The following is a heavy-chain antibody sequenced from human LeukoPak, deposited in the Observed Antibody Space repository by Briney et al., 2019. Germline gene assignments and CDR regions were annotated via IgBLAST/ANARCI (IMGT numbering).Heavy chain of an antibody. CDR2: ISHHGTYK. CDR1: GFTFSSHA. V-gene: IGHV3-30*04. Sequence: PGXSLRLSCAASGFTFSSHAMHWVRQAPGKGLEWVAXISHHGTYKYYADSVKGRFTISRDSSKDALYLQMNSLRAEDTAVYYCARDQYFSDGTGYLVDSWGQGTLVTVSS. CDR3: ARDQYFSDGTGYLVDS. J-gene: IGHJ4*02. D-gene: IGHD3-22*01.